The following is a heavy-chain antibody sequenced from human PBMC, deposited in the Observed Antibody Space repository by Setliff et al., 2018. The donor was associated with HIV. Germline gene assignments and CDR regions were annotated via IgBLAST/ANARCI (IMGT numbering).Heavy chain of an antibody. CDR3: ARIDPTAYHYHMDV. D-gene: IGHD3-9*01. V-gene: IGHV1-2*02. J-gene: IGHJ6*03. Sequence: AASVKVSCKAAGYTFSDYNIHWMRQAPGQAFEWMGWMHPNTGATSYAQKFQGRVSMTRDMSISTAYMELARLRSDDSAVYYCARIDPTAYHYHMDVWGKGTTVTVYS. CDR1: GYTFSDYN. CDR2: MHPNTGAT.